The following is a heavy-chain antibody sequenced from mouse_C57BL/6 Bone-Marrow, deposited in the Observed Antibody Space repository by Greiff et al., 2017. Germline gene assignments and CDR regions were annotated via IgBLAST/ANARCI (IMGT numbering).Heavy chain of an antibody. CDR3: ARKYSNCFDY. D-gene: IGHD2-5*01. J-gene: IGHJ2*01. Sequence: QVHVKQPGAELVRPGTSVKLSCKASGYTFTSYWMHWVKQRPGQGLEWIGVIDPSDSYTNYNQKFKGKATLTVDTSSSTAYMQLSGLTSEDSAVYYCARKYSNCFDYWGQGTTLTVSS. CDR1: GYTFTSYW. V-gene: IGHV1-59*01. CDR2: IDPSDSYT.